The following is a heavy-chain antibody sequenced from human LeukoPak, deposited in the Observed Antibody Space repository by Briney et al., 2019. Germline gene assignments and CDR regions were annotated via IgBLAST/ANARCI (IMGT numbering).Heavy chain of an antibody. V-gene: IGHV4-4*07. D-gene: IGHD1-26*01. CDR3: ARGGRTWFGP. Sequence: SETLSLTCSVSGDSISYFYWSWIRQAAGKGLEWIGRTSSSGNTDYNASLKSRVTMSVDTSKNQLSLKVISVTAADTAVYYCARGGRTWFGPWGQGTLVTVSS. CDR1: GDSISYFY. J-gene: IGHJ5*02. CDR2: TSSSGNT.